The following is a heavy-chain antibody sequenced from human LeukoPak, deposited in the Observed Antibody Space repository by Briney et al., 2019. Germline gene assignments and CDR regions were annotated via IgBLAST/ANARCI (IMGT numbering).Heavy chain of an antibody. V-gene: IGHV4-31*03. CDR2: IYCSGST. Sequence: SETLSLTCTVSGGSISSGGYYWSWIRQHPGKGLEWIGYIYCSGSTYYNPSLKSRVTISVDTSKNQFSLKLSSVTAADAAVYYCARGSALTVTTDYWGQGTLVTVSS. CDR3: ARGSALTVTTDY. J-gene: IGHJ4*02. D-gene: IGHD4-17*01. CDR1: GGSISSGGYY.